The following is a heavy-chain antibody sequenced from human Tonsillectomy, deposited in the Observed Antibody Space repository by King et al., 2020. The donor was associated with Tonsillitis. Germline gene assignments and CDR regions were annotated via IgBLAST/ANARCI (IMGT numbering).Heavy chain of an antibody. CDR3: ARGTMVPGTDY. Sequence: VQLVESGGGLVQPGGSLRLSCAASGFTFSSYWMNWFRQAPGKGLEWVANIKGDGSEKYYVDSVKGRFTISRDNAKNSLHLQMKTLRAEDTAVYYCARGTMVPGTDYWGQGTLVIVSS. D-gene: IGHD4/OR15-4a*01. V-gene: IGHV3-7*01. CDR1: GFTFSSYW. CDR2: IKGDGSEK. J-gene: IGHJ4*02.